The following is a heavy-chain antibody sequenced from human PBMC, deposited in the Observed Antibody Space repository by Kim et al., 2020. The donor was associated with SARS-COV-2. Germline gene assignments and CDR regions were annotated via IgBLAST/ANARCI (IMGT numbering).Heavy chain of an antibody. CDR3: VKEFDIGPLYSNYGY. V-gene: IGHV3-64D*09. CDR1: GFTFSSYA. CDR2: ISSNGGST. Sequence: GGSLRLSCSASGFTFSSYAMHWVRQAPGKGLEYVSAISSNGGSTYYADSVKGRFTISRDNSKNTLYLQMSSLRAEDTAVYYCVKEFDIGPLYSNYGYWGQGTLVTVSS. D-gene: IGHD4-4*01. J-gene: IGHJ4*02.